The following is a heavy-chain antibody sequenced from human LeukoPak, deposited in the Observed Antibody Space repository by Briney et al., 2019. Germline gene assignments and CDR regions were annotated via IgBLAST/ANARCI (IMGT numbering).Heavy chain of an antibody. Sequence: TSETLSLTCTVSGGSISSYYWSWIRQPPAKGLEWIGYIYYSGSANYNPSLKSRVTISVDTSKNQFSLKLSSVTAADTAVYYCARARVTYYYDSSGYPEAFDIWGQGTMVTVSS. CDR2: IYYSGSA. CDR3: ARARVTYYYDSSGYPEAFDI. V-gene: IGHV4-59*01. CDR1: GGSISSYY. J-gene: IGHJ3*02. D-gene: IGHD3-22*01.